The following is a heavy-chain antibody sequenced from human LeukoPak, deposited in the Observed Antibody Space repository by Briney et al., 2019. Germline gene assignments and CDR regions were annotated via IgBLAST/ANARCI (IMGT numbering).Heavy chain of an antibody. CDR1: GFTLSSYA. Sequence: GGSLRLSCAASGFTLSSYAMHWVRQAPGEGLEWVAVISYDGSNKYYADSVKGRFTISRDNSKNTLYLQMNSLRAEDTAVYYCARDPYYDSSGYSGYWGQGTLVTVSS. CDR3: ARDPYYDSSGYSGY. J-gene: IGHJ4*02. D-gene: IGHD3-22*01. V-gene: IGHV3-30*04. CDR2: ISYDGSNK.